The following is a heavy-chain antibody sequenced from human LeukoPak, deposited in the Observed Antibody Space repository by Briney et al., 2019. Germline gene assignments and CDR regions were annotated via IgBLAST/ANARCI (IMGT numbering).Heavy chain of an antibody. CDR3: ASGRWSGYYFDY. D-gene: IGHD3-3*01. CDR1: GGSISSSSYY. CDR2: IYYSGST. Sequence: SETLSLTCTVSGGSISSSSYYWGWIRQPPGKGLEWIGSIYYSGSTYYNPSLKSRVTISVDTSKNQFSLKLSSVTAADTAVYYCASGRWSGYYFDYWGQGTLVTVSS. J-gene: IGHJ4*02. V-gene: IGHV4-39*01.